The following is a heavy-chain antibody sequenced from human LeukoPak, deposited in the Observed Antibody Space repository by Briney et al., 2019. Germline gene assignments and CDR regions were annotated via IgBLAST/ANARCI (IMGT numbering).Heavy chain of an antibody. D-gene: IGHD2-15*01. CDR1: VGSFSGYY. V-gene: IGHV4-34*01. CDR2: LFVIGGT. Sequence: LEGLSLTSAVHVGSFSGYYWRWIRPTPGKGVWWGGDLFVIGGTNYNPPLKSRVTISVDTSKNQFSLKLSSVTAADTAVYYCARGRLIVVVVAALPRVGGWFDPWGQGTLVTVSS. CDR3: ARGRLIVVVVAALPRVGGWFDP. J-gene: IGHJ5*02.